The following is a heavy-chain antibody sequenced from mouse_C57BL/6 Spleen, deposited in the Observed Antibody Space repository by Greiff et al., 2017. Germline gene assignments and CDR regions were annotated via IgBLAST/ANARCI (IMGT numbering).Heavy chain of an antibody. CDR3: AGTTVVARGFAY. CDR1: GFTFSSYA. CDR2: ISDGGSYT. V-gene: IGHV5-4*03. D-gene: IGHD1-1*01. J-gene: IGHJ3*01. Sequence: EVKVVESGGGLVKPGGSLKLSCAASGFTFSSYAMSWVRQTPEKRLEWVATISDGGSYTYYPDNVKGRFTISRDNAKNNLYLQMSHLKSEDTAMYYCAGTTVVARGFAYWGQGTLVTVSA.